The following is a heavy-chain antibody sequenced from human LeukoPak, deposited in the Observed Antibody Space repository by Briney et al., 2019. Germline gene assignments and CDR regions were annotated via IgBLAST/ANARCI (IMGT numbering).Heavy chain of an antibody. CDR2: ISGSGGST. CDR1: GFTFSSYA. CDR3: AKDIGTVTTLVTGAFDI. J-gene: IGHJ3*02. Sequence: PGGSLRLSCAASGFTFSSYAMSWVRQAPGKGLEWVSAISGSGGSTYYADSVKGRFTISRDNSKNTLYLQMNSLRAAGTAVYYCAKDIGTVTTLVTGAFDIWGHGTMVTVSS. V-gene: IGHV3-23*01. D-gene: IGHD4-17*01.